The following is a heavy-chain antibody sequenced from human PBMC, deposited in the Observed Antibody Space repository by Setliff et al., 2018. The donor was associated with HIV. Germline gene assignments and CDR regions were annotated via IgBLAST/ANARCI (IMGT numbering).Heavy chain of an antibody. J-gene: IGHJ4*02. D-gene: IGHD6-19*01. Sequence: SETLSLTCAVYGGSFSGYYWSWIRQPPGKGLEWIGEINHSGRIYYNPTLKSRVTMSVDRSKNHLSLNVTSVTAADTAVYYCAGYTSGWYAPYWGQGTLVTVSS. CDR2: INHSGRI. CDR3: AGYTSGWYAPY. V-gene: IGHV4-34*10. CDR1: GGSFSGYY.